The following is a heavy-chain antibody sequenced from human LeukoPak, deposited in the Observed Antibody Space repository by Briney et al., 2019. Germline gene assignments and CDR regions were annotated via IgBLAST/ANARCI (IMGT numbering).Heavy chain of an antibody. CDR3: ARDPRPDDSSGYFGY. CDR1: GYTFTSYY. V-gene: IGHV1-46*01. J-gene: IGHJ4*02. CDR2: INPSGGST. Sequence: ASVKVSCKASGYTFTSYYMHWVRQAPGQGLEWMGIINPSGGSTSYAQKFQDRVTMTRDTSTSTVYMELSSLRSEDTAVYYCARDPRPDDSSGYFGYWGQGTLVTVSS. D-gene: IGHD3-22*01.